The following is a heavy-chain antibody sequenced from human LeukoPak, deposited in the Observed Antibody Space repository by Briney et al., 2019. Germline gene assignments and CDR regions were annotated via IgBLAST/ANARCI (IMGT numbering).Heavy chain of an antibody. CDR2: IKQDGGEK. V-gene: IGHV3-7*01. CDR1: VFTFSGGW. Sequence: GGSLRLSWAAAVFTFSGGWMGWVRRAPGKGLEGVASIKQDGGEKYYVDSVKGRFTISRDNAKNSLYLQMNSLRAEDTAVYYCATRSGWYLRSFDYWGQGTLVTVSS. CDR3: ATRSGWYLRSFDY. D-gene: IGHD6-19*01. J-gene: IGHJ4*02.